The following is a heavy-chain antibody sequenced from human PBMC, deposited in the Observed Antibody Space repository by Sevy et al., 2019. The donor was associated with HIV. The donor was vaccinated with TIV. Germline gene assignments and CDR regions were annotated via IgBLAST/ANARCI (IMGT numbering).Heavy chain of an antibody. CDR1: GGSNNNYY. CDR3: AASYYDFLTGSGGWFDP. J-gene: IGHJ5*02. CDR2: IYHTGST. D-gene: IGHD3-9*01. Sequence: SETLSLTCSLSGGSNNNYYWSWIRQPPGKGLEWIGYIYHTGSTNYNPSLKSLVTISIDKSNNQFSLKLSSVNAADTAVYYCAASYYDFLTGSGGWFDPWGRGTLVTVSS. V-gene: IGHV4-59*13.